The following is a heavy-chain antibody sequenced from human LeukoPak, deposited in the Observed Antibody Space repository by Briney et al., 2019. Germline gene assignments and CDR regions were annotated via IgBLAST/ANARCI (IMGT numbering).Heavy chain of an antibody. CDR1: EFTFSTYW. V-gene: IGHV3-74*01. D-gene: IGHD2-2*01. Sequence: GGSLRLSCAASEFTFSTYWMHWVRQPPGKGLVWVSRINGDGSDTTYADSVKGRFTISRDISTDTLWLQMDSLRTEDTAVYYCAKGPLRGTAAAIDYWGQGTLVTVSS. CDR3: AKGPLRGTAAAIDY. J-gene: IGHJ4*02. CDR2: INGDGSDT.